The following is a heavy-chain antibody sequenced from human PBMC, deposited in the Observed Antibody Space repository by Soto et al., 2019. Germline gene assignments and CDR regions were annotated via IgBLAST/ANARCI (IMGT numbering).Heavy chain of an antibody. D-gene: IGHD2-21*01. CDR1: GGTFSTHA. J-gene: IGHJ6*02. CDR2: IIPISGTT. V-gene: IGHV1-69*13. Sequence: GASVKVSCKASGGTFSTHAIIWVRQAPGHGLEWMGGIIPISGTTYYTQKFQGRVTITADEPTSTAFMEMTGLSSDDTAVYYCASPRELSYSYFYFFTLDVWGQGTTVTVSS. CDR3: ASPRELSYSYFYFFTLDV.